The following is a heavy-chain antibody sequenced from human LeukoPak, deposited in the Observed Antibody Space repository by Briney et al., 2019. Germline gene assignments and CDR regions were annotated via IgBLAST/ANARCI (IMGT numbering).Heavy chain of an antibody. D-gene: IGHD1-7*01. V-gene: IGHV3-30-3*01. Sequence: GGSLRLSCAASGFTFSSYAMHWVRQAPGKGLEWVAVIPYDGSNKYYADSVKGRFTISRDNSKNTLYLQMNSLRAEDTAVYYCASLELLGYWGQGTLVTVSS. CDR3: ASLELLGY. J-gene: IGHJ4*02. CDR2: IPYDGSNK. CDR1: GFTFSSYA.